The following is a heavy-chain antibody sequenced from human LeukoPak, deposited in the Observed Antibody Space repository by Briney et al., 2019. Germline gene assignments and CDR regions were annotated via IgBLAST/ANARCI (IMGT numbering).Heavy chain of an antibody. CDR3: ARSNLILRAFDI. V-gene: IGHV3-21*01. CDR2: ISGSSSYI. J-gene: IGHJ3*02. CDR1: GFTFSSYS. Sequence: PGGSLRLSCAASGFTFSSYSMKWVRQAPGKGLEWVSFISGSSSYIYYADSVKGRFTISRDNAKNSLYLQMNSLRAEDTAVYYCARSNLILRAFDIWGQGTMVTVSS. D-gene: IGHD2-21*01.